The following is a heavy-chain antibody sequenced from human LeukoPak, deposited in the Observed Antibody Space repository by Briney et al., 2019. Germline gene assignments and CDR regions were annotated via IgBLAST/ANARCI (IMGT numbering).Heavy chain of an antibody. CDR1: GYTFTSYA. V-gene: IGHV1-3*01. CDR3: ARDAAAIMWFDP. J-gene: IGHJ5*02. D-gene: IGHD2-2*01. CDR2: INAGNGNT. Sequence: ASVKVSCKASGYTFTSYAMHWVRQAPGQRLEWMGWINAGNGNTKYSQKFQGRVTITRDTSASTAYMELSSLRSEGTAVYYCARDAAAIMWFDPWGQGTLVTVSS.